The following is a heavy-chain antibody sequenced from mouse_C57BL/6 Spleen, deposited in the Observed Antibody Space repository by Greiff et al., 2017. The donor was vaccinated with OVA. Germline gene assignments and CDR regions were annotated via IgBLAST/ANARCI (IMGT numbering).Heavy chain of an antibody. D-gene: IGHD2-4*01. CDR2: IDPSDSET. Sequence: QVQLQQSGAELVKPGASVKMSCKASGYTFTSYWMHWVKQRPIQGLEWIGNIDPSDSETHYNQKFKDKATLTVDKSSSTAYMQLSSLTSEDSAVYYCASDYDDAMDYWGQGTSVTVSS. J-gene: IGHJ4*01. CDR1: GYTFTSYW. CDR3: ASDYDDAMDY. V-gene: IGHV1-52*01.